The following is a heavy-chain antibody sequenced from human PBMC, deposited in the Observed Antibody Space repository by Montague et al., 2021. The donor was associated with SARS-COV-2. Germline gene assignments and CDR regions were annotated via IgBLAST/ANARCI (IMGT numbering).Heavy chain of an antibody. J-gene: IGHJ4*02. Sequence: CAISGDSVWSNTAVWNWIRQSPSGGLEWLGRTNYRSKWTSDYATSVEGRISIDPDTSENQFFLHLRSVTPEDTGVYYCVRDTGSAQAGFDAWGQGTLVTVSS. CDR3: VRDTGSAQAGFDA. D-gene: IGHD4-17*01. V-gene: IGHV6-1*01. CDR1: GDSVWSNTAV. CDR2: TNYRSKWTS.